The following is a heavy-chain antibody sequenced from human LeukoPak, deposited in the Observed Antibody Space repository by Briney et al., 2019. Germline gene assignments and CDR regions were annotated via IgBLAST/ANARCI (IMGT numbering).Heavy chain of an antibody. CDR1: GYTFTGYY. V-gene: IGHV1-2*02. CDR3: ARELAYCSSTSCRLPDY. CDR2: INPNSGGT. J-gene: IGHJ4*02. Sequence: GASVKVSCKASGYTFTGYYMHWVRQAPGQGLEWMGWINPNSGGTNYAKKFQGRVTKTRDTSISTAYMELSRLRSDDTAVYYCARELAYCSSTSCRLPDYWGQGTLVTVSS. D-gene: IGHD2-2*01.